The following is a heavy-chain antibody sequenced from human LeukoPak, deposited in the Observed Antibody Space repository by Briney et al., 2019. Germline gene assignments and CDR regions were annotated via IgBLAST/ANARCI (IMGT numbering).Heavy chain of an antibody. D-gene: IGHD6-13*01. J-gene: IGHJ4*02. CDR3: AREGLSSSWYLVDY. CDR2: IYYSGST. V-gene: IGHV4-59*12. CDR1: GASISSYY. Sequence: PSETLSLTCTVSGASISSYYWSWIRQPPGKGLGWIGYIYYSGSTNYNPSLKSRVTISVDTSKNQFSLKLSSVTAADTAVYYCAREGLSSSWYLVDYWGQGTLVTVSS.